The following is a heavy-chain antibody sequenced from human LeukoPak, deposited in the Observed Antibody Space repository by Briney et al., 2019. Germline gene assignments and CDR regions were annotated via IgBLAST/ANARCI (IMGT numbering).Heavy chain of an antibody. CDR2: IYYSGST. D-gene: IGHD3-9*01. CDR3: ARCMGGHDILTGYYANAFDI. Sequence: KTSETLSLTCTVSGDSISSSSYYWGWIRQPPGKGLEWFGSIYYSGSTYYNPSLKSRVTISVDTSKNQFSLKLSSVTAADTAVYYCARCMGGHDILTGYYANAFDIWGQGTMVTVSS. CDR1: GDSISSSSYY. J-gene: IGHJ3*02. V-gene: IGHV4-39*01.